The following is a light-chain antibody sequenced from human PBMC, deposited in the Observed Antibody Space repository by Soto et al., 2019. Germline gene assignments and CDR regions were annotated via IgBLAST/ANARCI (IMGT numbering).Light chain of an antibody. Sequence: EIVMTQSPATLSVSPGERATLSCRASQSVSTNLAWYQQKPGQAPRLLIYGASTRATGIPGRFSGSGAETEFTLTISNLQSEDFAVYYCQQYSDWPPTYTFGQGTKLEIK. V-gene: IGKV3-15*01. J-gene: IGKJ2*01. CDR2: GAS. CDR1: QSVSTN. CDR3: QQYSDWPPTYT.